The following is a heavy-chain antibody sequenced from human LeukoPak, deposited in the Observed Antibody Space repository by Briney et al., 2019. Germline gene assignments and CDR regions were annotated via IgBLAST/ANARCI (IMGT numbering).Heavy chain of an antibody. J-gene: IGHJ5*02. CDR1: GYTFTGYY. V-gene: IGHV1-2*02. CDR2: INPNSGGT. D-gene: IGHD3-10*01. Sequence: ASVKVSCKASGYTFTGYYMHWVRQAPGQGLEWMGWINPNSGGTNYAQKFQGRVTMTRGTSISTAYMELSRLRSDDTAVYYCARDYLRRITMVRGAFFFDPWGQGTLVTVSS. CDR3: ARDYLRRITMVRGAFFFDP.